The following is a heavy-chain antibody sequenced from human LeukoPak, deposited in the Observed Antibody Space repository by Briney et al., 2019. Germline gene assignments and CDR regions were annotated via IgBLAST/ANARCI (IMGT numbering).Heavy chain of an antibody. Sequence: SETLSLTCTVSGGSISSSSYYWGWIRQPPGKGLEWIGSIYSSGSTYYNPSLKSRGTISVDTSKNQYSLNLCSVPASDTAVYYCARRGGSGRSFDYWGQGILVTASS. CDR3: ARRGGSGRSFDY. CDR2: IYSSGST. J-gene: IGHJ4*02. D-gene: IGHD3-10*01. V-gene: IGHV4-39*01. CDR1: GGSISSSSYY.